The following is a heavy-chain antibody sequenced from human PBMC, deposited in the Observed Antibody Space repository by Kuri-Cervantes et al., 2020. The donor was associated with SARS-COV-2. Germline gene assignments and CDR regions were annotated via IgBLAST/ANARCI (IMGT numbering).Heavy chain of an antibody. CDR1: GGSISSSSYY. D-gene: IGHD2-8*02. CDR2: IYYSGST. Sequence: SETLSLTCSVSGGSISSSSYYWGWIRQPPGKGLEWIGSIYYSGSTYYNPSLKSRVTISVDTSKNQFSLKLSSVTAADTAVYYCARHLWSDGMDVWGQGTTVTVSS. CDR3: ARHLWSDGMDV. V-gene: IGHV4-39*01. J-gene: IGHJ6*02.